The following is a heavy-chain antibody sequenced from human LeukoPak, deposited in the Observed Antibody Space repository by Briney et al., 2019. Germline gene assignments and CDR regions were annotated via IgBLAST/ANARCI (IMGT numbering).Heavy chain of an antibody. V-gene: IGHV1-46*01. CDR2: INPSGGST. CDR3: AREPLAAAGPVPFDY. J-gene: IGHJ4*02. Sequence: ASVKVSCKASGYTFTSYYMHWVRQAPGQGLEWMGIINPSGGSTSYAQKFQGRVTMTRDTSTSTVYMELSNLRSEDTAVYYCAREPLAAAGPVPFDYWGQGTLVTVSS. D-gene: IGHD6-13*01. CDR1: GYTFTSYY.